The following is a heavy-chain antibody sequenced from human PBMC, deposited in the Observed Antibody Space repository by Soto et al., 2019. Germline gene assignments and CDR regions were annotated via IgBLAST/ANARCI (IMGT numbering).Heavy chain of an antibody. CDR1: GGSISGSY. V-gene: IGHV4-59*01. CDR2: VYYTGST. J-gene: IGHJ4*02. Sequence: PSETLSLTCSVSGGSISGSYWSWIRQSPGKGLEWLGYVYYTGSTNNSPSLRSRVSISVDTSKNEFSLRLSSVTAADTAVYICARSVAVPGAHIDYWGQGTQVTVSS. CDR3: ARSVAVPGAHIDY. D-gene: IGHD6-19*01.